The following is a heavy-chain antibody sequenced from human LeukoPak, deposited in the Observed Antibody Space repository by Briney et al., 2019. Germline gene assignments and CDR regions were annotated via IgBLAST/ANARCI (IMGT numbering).Heavy chain of an antibody. CDR1: GYSFTSYW. V-gene: IGHV5-51*01. CDR2: IYPGDSET. J-gene: IGHJ2*01. CDR3: ARLSGYSYGYLTWSFDL. Sequence: KLGESLKISCKGSGYSFTSYWIGWVRQMPGKGLEWMGIIYPGDSETRYSPSFQGQVTISADKSISTAFLQWSSLKASDTAMYYCARLSGYSYGYLTWSFDLWGRGTLVTVSS. D-gene: IGHD5-18*01.